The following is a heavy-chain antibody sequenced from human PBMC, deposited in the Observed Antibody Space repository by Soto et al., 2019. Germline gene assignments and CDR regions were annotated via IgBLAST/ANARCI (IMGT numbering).Heavy chain of an antibody. CDR1: GYTFTSYA. Sequence: QVQLVQSGAEVKKPGASVKVSCKASGYTFTSYAMHWVRQAPGQRLEWMGWINAGNCNTKYSQKFQGRVTITRDTSASTAYMELSSLRSEDTAVYYCARGSGLTYFDYWGQGTLVTVSS. V-gene: IGHV1-3*01. J-gene: IGHJ4*02. CDR2: INAGNCNT. D-gene: IGHD3-10*01. CDR3: ARGSGLTYFDY.